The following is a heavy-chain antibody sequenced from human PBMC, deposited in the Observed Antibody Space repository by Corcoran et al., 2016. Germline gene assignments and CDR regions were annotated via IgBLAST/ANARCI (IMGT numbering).Heavy chain of an antibody. CDR2: ISYDGSNK. Sequence: QVQLVESGGVVVQPGRSLRLSCAASGFTFSSYGMHWVRQATGKGLEWVAVISYDGSNKYYADSVKGRFTISRDNSKNTLYLQMNSWRAEARAVYYCAREEEYSSGWYSERRLYYGMNVWGHGTTVTVSS. D-gene: IGHD6-19*01. J-gene: IGHJ6*02. V-gene: IGHV3-30*03. CDR1: GFTFSSYG. CDR3: AREEEYSSGWYSERRLYYGMNV.